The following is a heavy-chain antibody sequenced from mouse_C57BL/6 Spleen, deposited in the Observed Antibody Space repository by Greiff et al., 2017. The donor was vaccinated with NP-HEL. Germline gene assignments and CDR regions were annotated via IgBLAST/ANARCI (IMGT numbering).Heavy chain of an antibody. D-gene: IGHD2-10*02. Sequence: EVQLQESGPGLVKPSQSLSLTCSVTGYSITSGYYWNWIRQFPGNKLEWMGYISYDGSNNYNPSLKNRISITRDTSKNQFFLKLNSVTTEDTATYYCARYGNDHWYFDVWGTGTTVTVSS. CDR3: ARYGNDHWYFDV. CDR2: ISYDGSN. CDR1: GYSITSGYY. V-gene: IGHV3-6*01. J-gene: IGHJ1*03.